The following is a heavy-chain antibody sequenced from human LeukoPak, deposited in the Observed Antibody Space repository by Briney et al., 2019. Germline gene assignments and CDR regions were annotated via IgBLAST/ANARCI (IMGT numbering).Heavy chain of an antibody. CDR2: IRYDGSNK. Sequence: PGGSLRLSCAASGFTFSSYGMHWVRQAPGKGLEWVAFIRYDGSNKYYADSVKGRFTTSRDNAKNSLYLQMNSLRAEDTAVYYCARDRRGDYYGSGSYKGDWGQGTLVTVSS. CDR1: GFTFSSYG. D-gene: IGHD3-10*01. J-gene: IGHJ4*02. V-gene: IGHV3-30*02. CDR3: ARDRRGDYYGSGSYKGD.